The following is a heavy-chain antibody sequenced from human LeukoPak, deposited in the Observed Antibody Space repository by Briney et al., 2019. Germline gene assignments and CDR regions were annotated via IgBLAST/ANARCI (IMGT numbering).Heavy chain of an antibody. CDR3: ARALAAAGIGGYYYYYGMDV. CDR2: IYYSGST. D-gene: IGHD6-13*01. CDR1: GGSISSYY. J-gene: IGHJ6*02. Sequence: SETLSLTCTVSGGSISSYYWSWIRQPPGKGLEWIGYIYYSGSTNYNPSLKSRVTISVDTSKNQFSLKLNSVTAADTAVYYCARALAAAGIGGYYYYYGMDVWGQGTTVTVSS. V-gene: IGHV4-59*01.